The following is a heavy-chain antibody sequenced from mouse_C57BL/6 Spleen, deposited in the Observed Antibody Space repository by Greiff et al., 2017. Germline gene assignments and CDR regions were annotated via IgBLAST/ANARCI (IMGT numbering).Heavy chain of an antibody. CDR1: GYTFTSYW. Sequence: QVQLQQPGAELVRPGTSVKLSCTASGYTFTSYWMHWVKQRPGQGLEWIGVIDPSDSYTKYNQKFKGKATLTVDTSSSTAYLQLSSLTSEDSAVYYCARGGGNYAMDYWGQGTSVTVSS. J-gene: IGHJ4*01. V-gene: IGHV1-59*01. CDR3: ARGGGNYAMDY. D-gene: IGHD6-1*01. CDR2: IDPSDSYT.